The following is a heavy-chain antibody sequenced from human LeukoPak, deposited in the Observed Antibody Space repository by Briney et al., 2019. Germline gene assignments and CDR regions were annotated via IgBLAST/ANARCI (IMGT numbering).Heavy chain of an antibody. J-gene: IGHJ5*02. V-gene: IGHV3-21*01. D-gene: IGHD3-9*01. CDR3: ARASQTYYDILTGSNWFDP. Sequence: GGSLRLSCTASGFTFNNYLMSWVRQAPGKGLEWVSSISSSSSYIYYADSVKGRFTISRDNAKNSLYLQMNSLRAEDTAVYYCARASQTYYDILTGSNWFDPWGQGTLVTVSS. CDR1: GFTFNNYL. CDR2: ISSSSSYI.